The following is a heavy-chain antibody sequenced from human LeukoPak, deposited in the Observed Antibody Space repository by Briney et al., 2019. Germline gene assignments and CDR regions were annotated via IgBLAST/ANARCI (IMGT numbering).Heavy chain of an antibody. CDR3: ARVAYSGTYSWFDP. CDR2: ISSSGST. Sequence: PSETLSLTCTVSGDSISSGDYYWSWIRQPAGKGLEWIGRISSSGSTNYNPSLKSRVTISVDTSKNQFSLKLSSVTAADTAVYCCARVAYSGTYSWFDPWGQGSLVTVSS. D-gene: IGHD1-26*01. J-gene: IGHJ5*02. V-gene: IGHV4-61*02. CDR1: GDSISSGDYY.